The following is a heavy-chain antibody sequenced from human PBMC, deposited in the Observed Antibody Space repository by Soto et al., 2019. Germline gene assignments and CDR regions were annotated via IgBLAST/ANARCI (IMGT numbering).Heavy chain of an antibody. CDR2: IIPIFGTA. Sequence: ASVKVSCKASGGTFSSYAISWVRQAPGQGLEWMGGIIPIFGTANYAQKFQGRVTITADESTSTAYMELSSLRSEDTAVYYCAGRVKGYCSSTSCSKAPYYYYYGMDVWGQGTTVTVSS. CDR3: AGRVKGYCSSTSCSKAPYYYYYGMDV. V-gene: IGHV1-69*13. CDR1: GGTFSSYA. J-gene: IGHJ6*02. D-gene: IGHD2-2*01.